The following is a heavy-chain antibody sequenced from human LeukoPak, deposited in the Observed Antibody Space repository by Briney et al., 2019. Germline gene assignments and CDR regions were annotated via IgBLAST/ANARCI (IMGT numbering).Heavy chain of an antibody. Sequence: NPSETLSLTCTVSGGSISSGGYYWSWIRQHPGKGLEWIGYIYYSGSTYYNPSLKSRVTISVNTSKNQFSLKLSSVTAADTALYYCARVGAPGSGSYHYWFDPWGQGTLVTVSS. V-gene: IGHV4-61*08. CDR2: IYYSGST. CDR1: GGSISSGGYY. D-gene: IGHD1-26*01. CDR3: ARVGAPGSGSYHYWFDP. J-gene: IGHJ5*02.